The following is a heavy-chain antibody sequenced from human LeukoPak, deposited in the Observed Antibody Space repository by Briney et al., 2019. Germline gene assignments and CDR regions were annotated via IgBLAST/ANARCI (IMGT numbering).Heavy chain of an antibody. D-gene: IGHD6-13*01. CDR1: GYTFTSYY. Sequence: ASVKVSCKASGYTFTSYYIHWVRQAPGQGLEWMGIINPSSSNARYAQKFQGRITLTRDTSTNTVYMKLSSLRPGDTAVYYCARAIHSPPGYYYGLDVWGQGTTVTVSS. CDR2: INPSSSNA. J-gene: IGHJ6*02. V-gene: IGHV1-46*01. CDR3: ARAIHSPPGYYYGLDV.